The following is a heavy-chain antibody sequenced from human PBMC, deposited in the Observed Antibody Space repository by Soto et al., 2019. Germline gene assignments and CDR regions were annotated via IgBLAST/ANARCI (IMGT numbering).Heavy chain of an antibody. D-gene: IGHD6-13*01. CDR2: ISYDGSNK. CDR3: AKSIAAAGSYYYYGMAV. J-gene: IGHJ6*02. Sequence: PGGSLRLSCAASGFTFSSYGMHWVRQAPGKGLEWVAVISYDGSNKYYADSVKGRFTISRDNSKNTLYLQMNSLRAEDTAVYYCAKSIAAAGSYYYYGMAVWGQGTTVTVSS. V-gene: IGHV3-30*18. CDR1: GFTFSSYG.